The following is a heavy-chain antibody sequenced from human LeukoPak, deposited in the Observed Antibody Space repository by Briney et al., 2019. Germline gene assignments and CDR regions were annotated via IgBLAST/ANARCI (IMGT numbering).Heavy chain of an antibody. CDR2: INCNGGST. D-gene: IGHD3-22*01. V-gene: IGHV3-20*04. J-gene: IGHJ3*02. Sequence: GGSLRLSCAASGFTFDDYGMSWVRQAPGKGLEWVSGINCNGGSTGYADSVKGRFTISRDNAKNSLYLQMNSLRAEDTAVYYCAKVRMITMIAYDAFDIWGQGTMVTVSS. CDR3: AKVRMITMIAYDAFDI. CDR1: GFTFDDYG.